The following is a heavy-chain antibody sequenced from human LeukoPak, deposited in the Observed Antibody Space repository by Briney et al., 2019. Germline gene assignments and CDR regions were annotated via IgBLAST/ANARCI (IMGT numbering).Heavy chain of an antibody. CDR3: ARHSPHDYGDYFDY. Sequence: PSETLSLTCAVYGGSFSGYYWSWIRQPPGKGLEWIGEINHSGSTNYNPSLKSRVTMSVDTSKNQFSLKLSFVTAADTAVYYCARHSPHDYGDYFDYWGQGTLVTVSS. J-gene: IGHJ4*02. CDR2: INHSGST. CDR1: GGSFSGYY. D-gene: IGHD4-17*01. V-gene: IGHV4-34*01.